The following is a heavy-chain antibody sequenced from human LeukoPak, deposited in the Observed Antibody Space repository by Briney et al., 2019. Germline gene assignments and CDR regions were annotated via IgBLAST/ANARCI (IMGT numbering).Heavy chain of an antibody. J-gene: IGHJ4*02. V-gene: IGHV3-7*01. CDR3: ATEYWYRHDY. Sequence: PGRSLRLSCAASGFTFSSYAMHWVRQAPGKGLEWLATIDKDGSGTEYIDSVRGRFTISRDNTKKSIHLQMSSLSADDTAVYFCATEYWYRHDYWGQGTLVTVSS. CDR2: IDKDGSGT. CDR1: GFTFSSYA. D-gene: IGHD6-13*01.